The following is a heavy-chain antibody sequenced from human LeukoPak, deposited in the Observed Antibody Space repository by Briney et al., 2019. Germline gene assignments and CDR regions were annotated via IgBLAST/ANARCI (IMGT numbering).Heavy chain of an antibody. CDR2: IYTSGST. Sequence: SQTLSLTCTVSGGSISSGSYYWTWIRQPAGKGLEWIGHIYTSGSTHYNASLKSRVTISVDTSKNHFSLKLSSVTAADTAVYYCARGAYYYGSGARRYNWFDPWGQGTLVTVSS. D-gene: IGHD3-10*01. J-gene: IGHJ5*02. V-gene: IGHV4-61*09. CDR3: ARGAYYYGSGARRYNWFDP. CDR1: GGSISSGSYY.